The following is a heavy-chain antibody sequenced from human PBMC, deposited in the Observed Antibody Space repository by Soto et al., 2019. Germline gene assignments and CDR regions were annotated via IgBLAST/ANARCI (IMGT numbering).Heavy chain of an antibody. CDR2: IFSENER. J-gene: IGHJ6*02. CDR3: ARMKVDFYQLYSVMDV. D-gene: IGHD3-9*01. Sequence: RTESVTVTCNFYGVALASNEMGVGWIRHAPWKALEWLAHIFSENERAYRTSLRGRLTISKDTSGSQVVLSMTNVDPVETATYYCARMKVDFYQLYSVMDVWGQGTTVTVSS. V-gene: IGHV2-26*01. CDR1: GVALASNEMG.